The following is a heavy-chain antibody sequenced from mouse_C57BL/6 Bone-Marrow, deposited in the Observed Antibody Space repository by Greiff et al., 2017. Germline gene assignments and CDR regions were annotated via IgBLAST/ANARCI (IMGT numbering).Heavy chain of an antibody. D-gene: IGHD1-1*01. CDR1: GFNIKDDY. J-gene: IGHJ2*01. CDR2: IDPENGDT. CDR3: APYYYGRSYGDY. V-gene: IGHV14-4*01. Sequence: EVQRVESGAELVRPGASVQLSCTASGFNIKDDYMHWVKQRPEQGLEWIGWIDPENGDTEYASKFQGKATITADTSSNTAYLQLSSLTSEDTAIYYCAPYYYGRSYGDYWGQGTTLTVSS.